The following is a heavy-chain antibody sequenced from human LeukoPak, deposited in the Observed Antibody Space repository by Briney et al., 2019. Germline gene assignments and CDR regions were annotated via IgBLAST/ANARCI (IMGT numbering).Heavy chain of an antibody. J-gene: IGHJ4*02. CDR2: LQYDGNEI. Sequence: GGSLRLSCAASGLAFSRSGMHWVRQAPGKGLEWVAFLQYDGNEIYYAESVKGRFTISRDNSKNTLYLQMSSLRSDDTAVYYCVSEERAVKDSWGQGTLVSVSS. D-gene: IGHD3-10*01. CDR1: GLAFSRSG. CDR3: VSEERAVKDS. V-gene: IGHV3-30*02.